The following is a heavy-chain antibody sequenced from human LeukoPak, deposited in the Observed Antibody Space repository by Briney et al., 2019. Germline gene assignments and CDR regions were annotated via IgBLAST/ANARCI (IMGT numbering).Heavy chain of an antibody. J-gene: IGHJ4*02. D-gene: IGHD5-18*01. CDR1: GFTFSSSA. CDR2: IKSKTDGGTT. Sequence: GGSLRLSCAASGFTFSSSAMSWVRQVPGKGLEWVGRIKSKTDGGTTDYAAPVKGRFTISRDDSKNTLYLQMNSLKTEDTAVYYCTTRHQLWSQGSDYWGQGTLVTVSS. CDR3: TTRHQLWSQGSDY. V-gene: IGHV3-15*01.